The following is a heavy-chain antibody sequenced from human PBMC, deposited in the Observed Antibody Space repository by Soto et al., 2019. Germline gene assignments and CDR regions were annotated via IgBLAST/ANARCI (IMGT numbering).Heavy chain of an antibody. CDR3: VRRRVTSIYYYGMDV. CDR2: SYYSGST. Sequence: PSETLSLTCTVSGGSISSYYWTWIRLPPGKGLEWIGYSYYSGSTYYNPSLKSRGTISVDMSKNQFSLRLNSVTAADADVYYCVRRRVTSIYYYGMDVWGQGAQVTVSS. J-gene: IGHJ6*02. CDR1: GGSISSYY. D-gene: IGHD2-21*02. V-gene: IGHV4-59*01.